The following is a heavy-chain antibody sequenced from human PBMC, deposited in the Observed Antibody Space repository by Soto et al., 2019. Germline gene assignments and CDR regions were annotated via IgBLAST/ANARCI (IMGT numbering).Heavy chain of an antibody. CDR1: GYTFTSYG. J-gene: IGHJ6*02. D-gene: IGHD2-2*01. CDR3: AREHCSSTSCYLETYYYYYGMDV. V-gene: IGHV1-18*01. Sequence: AAVKVSCKASGYTFTSYGISWVRQGPGQGVEWMGWISAYNGNTNYAQKLQGRVTMTTDTSTSTAYMELRSLRSDDTAVYYCAREHCSSTSCYLETYYYYYGMDVWGQGTTVTVSS. CDR2: ISAYNGNT.